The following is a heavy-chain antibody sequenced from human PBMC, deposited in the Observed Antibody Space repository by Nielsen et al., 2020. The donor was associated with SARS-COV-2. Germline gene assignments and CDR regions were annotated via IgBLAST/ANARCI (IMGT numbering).Heavy chain of an antibody. Sequence: VRQAPGKGLEWVSGISWNSGSIGYADSVKGRFTISRDNAKNSLYLQMNSLRAEDTAVYYCARDQRGYSSSGLYYYYMDVWGKGTTVTVSS. CDR2: ISWNSGSI. J-gene: IGHJ6*03. CDR3: ARDQRGYSSSGLYYYYMDV. V-gene: IGHV3-9*01. D-gene: IGHD6-13*01.